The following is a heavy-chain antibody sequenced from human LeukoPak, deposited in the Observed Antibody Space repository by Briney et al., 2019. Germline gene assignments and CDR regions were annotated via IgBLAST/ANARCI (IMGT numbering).Heavy chain of an antibody. V-gene: IGHV3-23*01. Sequence: HPGGSLRLSCAASGFTFSSYAMSWVRQAPGKGLEWVSAISGSGGSTYYADSVKGRFTISRDNSKNTLYLQMNSPRAEDTAVYYCAKVGATIVVVPAATHNWFDPWGQGTLVTVSS. CDR2: ISGSGGST. J-gene: IGHJ5*02. CDR1: GFTFSSYA. D-gene: IGHD2-2*01. CDR3: AKVGATIVVVPAATHNWFDP.